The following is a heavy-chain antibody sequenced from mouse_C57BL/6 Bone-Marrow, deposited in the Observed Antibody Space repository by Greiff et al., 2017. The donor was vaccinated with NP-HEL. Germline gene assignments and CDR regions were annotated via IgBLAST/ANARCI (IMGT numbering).Heavy chain of an antibody. V-gene: IGHV1-80*01. CDR2: IYPGDGDT. D-gene: IGHD1-1*01. CDR3: AREGYGSSYAMDY. J-gene: IGHJ4*01. Sequence: VQVVESGAELVKPGASVKISCKASGYAFSSYWMNWVKQRPGKGLEWIGQIYPGDGDTNYNGKFKGKATLTADKSSSTAYMQLSSLTSEDSAVYFCAREGYGSSYAMDYWGQGTSVTVSS. CDR1: GYAFSSYW.